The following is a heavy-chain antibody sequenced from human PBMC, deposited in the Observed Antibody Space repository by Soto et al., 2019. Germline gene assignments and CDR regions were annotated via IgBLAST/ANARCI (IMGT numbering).Heavy chain of an antibody. V-gene: IGHV3-48*03. CDR2: ISSSGSTA. Sequence: GSLLLACSASGFTFSRFELHWVRQAPGKGLEWISYISSSGSTAYYASSVEGRFTISRDNANNSVYLQMDSLRAEDTALYYCTRAAWLPYLSFYWGQGALVTVYS. CDR3: TRAAWLPYLSFY. D-gene: IGHD5-18*01. J-gene: IGHJ4*02. CDR1: GFTFSRFE.